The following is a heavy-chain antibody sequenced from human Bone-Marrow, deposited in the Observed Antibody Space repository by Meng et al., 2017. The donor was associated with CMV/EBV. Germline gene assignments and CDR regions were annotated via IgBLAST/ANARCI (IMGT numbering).Heavy chain of an antibody. CDR2: ISSSGSTI. Sequence: GESLKISCAASGFTFSSYEMNWVRQAPGKGLEWVSYISSSGSTIYYADSVKGRFTISRDNAKNSLYLQMNSLRAEDTAVYYCARESEAMDYYYYGMDVWGQGTTVTVSS. J-gene: IGHJ6*02. V-gene: IGHV3-48*03. D-gene: IGHD5-18*01. CDR1: GFTFSSYE. CDR3: ARESEAMDYYYYGMDV.